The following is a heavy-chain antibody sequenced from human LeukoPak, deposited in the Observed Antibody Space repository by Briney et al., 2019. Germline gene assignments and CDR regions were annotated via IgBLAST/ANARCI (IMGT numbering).Heavy chain of an antibody. CDR3: ARAFLYSSGWYIWLDP. CDR2: INHSGGT. J-gene: IGHJ5*02. D-gene: IGHD6-19*01. CDR1: GGSFSGYF. V-gene: IGHV4-34*01. Sequence: SETLSLTCTVYGGSFSGYFWSWIRQPPGKGLEWIGEINHSGGTNYNPSLKSRVTISVDTSKNQFSLKLSSVTAADTAVYYCARAFLYSSGWYIWLDPWGQGTLVTVSS.